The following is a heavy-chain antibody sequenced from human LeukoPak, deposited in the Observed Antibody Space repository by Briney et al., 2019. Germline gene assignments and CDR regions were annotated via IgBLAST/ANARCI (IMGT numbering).Heavy chain of an antibody. CDR3: ARVGYYGMDV. J-gene: IGHJ6*02. CDR1: GFTFSDYF. V-gene: IGHV3-11*01. CDR2: VSSSGSTI. Sequence: GGSLRLSCAASGFTFSDYFMSWIRQAPGKGLEWVSYVSSSGSTIYYADSVKGRFTISRVNAKNSLYVQMNSLRAEDTAVYYCARVGYYGMDVWGQGTTVTVSS.